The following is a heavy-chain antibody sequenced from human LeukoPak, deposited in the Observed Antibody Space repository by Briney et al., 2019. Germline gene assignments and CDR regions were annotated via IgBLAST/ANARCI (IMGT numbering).Heavy chain of an antibody. V-gene: IGHV3-53*01. CDR2: IYSGGST. CDR3: ARAGSWLSYYFDY. Sequence: GGSLRLSCAASGLTVSSNYMNWVRQAPGKGLEWVSVIYSGGSTYYADSVKGRFTISRDNSKNTLYLQMNSLRAEDTAVYYCARAGSWLSYYFDYWGQGTLVTVSS. J-gene: IGHJ4*02. D-gene: IGHD3-22*01. CDR1: GLTVSSNY.